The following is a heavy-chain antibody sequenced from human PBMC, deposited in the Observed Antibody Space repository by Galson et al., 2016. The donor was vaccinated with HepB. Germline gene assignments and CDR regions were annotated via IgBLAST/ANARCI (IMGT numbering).Heavy chain of an antibody. V-gene: IGHV3-7*01. D-gene: IGHD2-2*01. CDR2: INQDGSGK. Sequence: SLRLSCAASGFTLSNFWLSWVRQAPGKGLEWVANINQDGSGKYYLDSVKGRFTISRDNSKNTLFLSMNSLTTEDTAVYYCVKDVVRVPADTEMDAWGQGTTVTVSS. CDR3: VKDVVRVPADTEMDA. J-gene: IGHJ6*02. CDR1: GFTLSNFW.